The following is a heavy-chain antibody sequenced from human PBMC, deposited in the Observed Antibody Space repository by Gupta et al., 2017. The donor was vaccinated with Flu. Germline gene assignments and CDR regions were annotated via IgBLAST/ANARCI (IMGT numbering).Heavy chain of an antibody. Sequence: QVQLRQWGAGLLEPSATLSPTCAVYDGAISGFYWTWVRQPPGGGLAWIGEIDPTGTINYNPSLASRLTISVDTSQSQFSLRLTSVTAGDTAMYYCARGFSSGWFSQAMGFWGQGTLVSVSS. CDR1: DGAISGFY. CDR3: ARGFSSGWFSQAMGF. D-gene: IGHD6-19*01. V-gene: IGHV4-34*02. J-gene: IGHJ4*02. CDR2: IDPTGTI.